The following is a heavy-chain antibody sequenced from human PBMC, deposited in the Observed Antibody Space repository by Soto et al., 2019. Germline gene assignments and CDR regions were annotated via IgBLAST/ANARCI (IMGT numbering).Heavy chain of an antibody. CDR1: GGTFSSYA. CDR2: IIPIFGTA. J-gene: IGHJ6*02. V-gene: IGHV1-69*06. Sequence: QVQLVQSGAEVKKPGSPVKVSCKASGGTFSSYAISWVRQAPGQGLEWMGGIIPIFGTANYAQKFQGRVTITADKSTSTAYMELSSLRSEDTAVYYCASSSSSPLYYYYYGMDVWGQGTTVTVSS. D-gene: IGHD6-6*01. CDR3: ASSSSSPLYYYYYGMDV.